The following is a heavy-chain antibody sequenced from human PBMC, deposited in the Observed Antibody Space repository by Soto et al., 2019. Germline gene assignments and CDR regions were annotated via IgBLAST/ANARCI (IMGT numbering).Heavy chain of an antibody. V-gene: IGHV2-5*01. CDR3: ADRSPVAAHFDS. CDR1: GFSLTTSGVG. J-gene: IGHJ4*02. CDR2: VYWYDNR. Sequence: QITLKESGPTLVKPTQTLALTCTFSGFSLTTSGVGVGWIRRPPGKALDWLALVYWYDNRDYSPSLKSQLTVTKDTSKNQVVPTVTNVDPVDTATYYCADRSPVAAHFDSWGQGTLVIVSS. D-gene: IGHD6-19*01.